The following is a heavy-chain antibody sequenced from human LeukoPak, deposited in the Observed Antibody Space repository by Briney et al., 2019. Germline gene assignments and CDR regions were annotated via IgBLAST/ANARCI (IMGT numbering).Heavy chain of an antibody. CDR3: ARDAGIAAAGTGGGFDY. V-gene: IGHV3-30-3*01. J-gene: IGHJ4*02. Sequence: GGSLRLSCAASGFTFSSYAMHWVRQAPGKGLEWVAVISYDGSNKYYADSVKGRFTISRDNSKNTLYLQMNSLRAEDTAVYYCARDAGIAAAGTGGGFDYWGQGTLVTVSS. CDR1: GFTFSSYA. D-gene: IGHD6-13*01. CDR2: ISYDGSNK.